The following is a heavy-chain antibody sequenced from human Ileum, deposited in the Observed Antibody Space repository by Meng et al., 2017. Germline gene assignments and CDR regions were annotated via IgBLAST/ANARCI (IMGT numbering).Heavy chain of an antibody. V-gene: IGHV3-74*01. Sequence: GGSLRLSCAASGFTFSTYSMHWVRQAPGKGLVWVSQIKPDGRTTAYADSVKGRFTISRDNAKSTLYLEMNSLRAEDAAVYYCARDWDWVVWDYWGQGTLVNGAS. CDR1: GFTFSTYS. D-gene: IGHD3/OR15-3a*01. CDR3: ARDWDWVVWDY. CDR2: IKPDGRTT. J-gene: IGHJ4*02.